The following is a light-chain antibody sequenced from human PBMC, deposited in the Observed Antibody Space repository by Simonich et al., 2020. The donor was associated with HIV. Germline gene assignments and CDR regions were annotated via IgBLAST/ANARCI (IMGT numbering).Light chain of an antibody. Sequence: EIVMTQSPATLSVSPGERATLSCRASQSVDSNLAWYQQKPGQAPMLLIYGASTRATGIPARFSGSGSGTEFTLTISSMQSEDFAVYYWQQDNKWPLFFGQGTKLEIK. CDR1: QSVDSN. V-gene: IGKV3-15*01. CDR2: GAS. J-gene: IGKJ2*01. CDR3: QQDNKWPLF.